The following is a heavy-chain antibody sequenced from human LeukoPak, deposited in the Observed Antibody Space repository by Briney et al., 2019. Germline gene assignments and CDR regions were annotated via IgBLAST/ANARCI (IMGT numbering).Heavy chain of an antibody. CDR3: AKDGGFWSGYYYDY. CDR1: GFTFSSYA. Sequence: GGSLRLSCAASGFTFSSYAMSWVRQAPGKGLEWVSAISGSGGGTYYADSVKGRFTISRDNSKNTLYLQMNSLRAEDAAVYYCAKDGGFWSGYYYDYWGQGTLVTVSS. D-gene: IGHD3-3*01. V-gene: IGHV3-23*01. CDR2: ISGSGGGT. J-gene: IGHJ4*02.